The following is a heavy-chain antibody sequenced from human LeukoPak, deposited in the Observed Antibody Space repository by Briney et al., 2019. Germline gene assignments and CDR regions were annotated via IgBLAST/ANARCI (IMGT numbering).Heavy chain of an antibody. CDR1: GFTFSSYG. V-gene: IGHV3-30*02. J-gene: IGHJ4*02. CDR3: AKVPGQLAHFDY. Sequence: PGGSLRLSCAASGFTFSSYGMHWVRQAPGKGLEWVAFIRYDGSNKYYADSVKGRFTISRDNSKNTLYLQMNSLRAEDTAVYYCAKVPGQLAHFDYWGQGTLVTVSS. D-gene: IGHD1-1*01. CDR2: IRYDGSNK.